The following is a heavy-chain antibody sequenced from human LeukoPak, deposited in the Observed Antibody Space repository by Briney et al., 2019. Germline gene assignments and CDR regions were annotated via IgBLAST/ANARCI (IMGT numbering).Heavy chain of an antibody. CDR3: ARAPRGGYDSFDY. D-gene: IGHD5-12*01. J-gene: IGHJ4*02. CDR2: IIPIFGTA. Sequence: SVNVSCKASVGTFSSYAISWVRQAPGQGLEWMGGIIPIFGTANYAQKFQGRVTITADESTSTAYMELSSLRSEDTAVYYCARAPRGGYDSFDYWGQGTLVTVSS. V-gene: IGHV1-69*13. CDR1: VGTFSSYA.